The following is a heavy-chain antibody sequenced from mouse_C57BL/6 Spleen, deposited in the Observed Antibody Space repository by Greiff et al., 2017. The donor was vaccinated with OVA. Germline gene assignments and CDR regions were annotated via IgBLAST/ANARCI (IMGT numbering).Heavy chain of an antibody. CDR1: GFTFSAYG. D-gene: IGHD2-10*02. V-gene: IGHV5-17*01. Sequence: EVKLVESGGGLVKPGGSLKLSCAASGFTFSAYGMHWVRQAPEKGLEWVAYISSGSSTIYYADTVKGRFTISRDNAKNTLFLQMTSLRSEDTAMYYCASGYGNYVPYWGQGTLVTVSA. CDR2: ISSGSSTI. J-gene: IGHJ3*01. CDR3: ASGYGNYVPY.